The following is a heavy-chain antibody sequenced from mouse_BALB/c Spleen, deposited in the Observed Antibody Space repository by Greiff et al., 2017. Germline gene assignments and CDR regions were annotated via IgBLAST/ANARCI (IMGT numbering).Heavy chain of an antibody. J-gene: IGHJ2*01. CDR1: GFNIKDYY. V-gene: IGHV14-1*02. CDR2: LDPENGNT. D-gene: IGHD1-1*02. CDR3: ARRLYYGPFDY. Sequence: EVQLHQSGAELVRPGALVKLSCKASGFNIKDYYMHWVKQRPEQGLEWIGWLDPENGNTIYDPKFPGKASITADTSSNTAYLQLSSLTSEDTAVYYCARRLYYGPFDYWGQGTTLTVSS.